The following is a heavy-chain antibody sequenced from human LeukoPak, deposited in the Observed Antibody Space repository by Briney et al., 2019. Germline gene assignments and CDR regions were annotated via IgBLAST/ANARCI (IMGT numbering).Heavy chain of an antibody. CDR2: ISSSGEA. Sequence: SETLSLSCAVSGGSITTTSFSWAWIRQPPGQDLEWIATISSSGEAYYHPSLMSRVTISIDTSKNQFSLDLTSVTAADTGLFYCAKFKPRTGFDYWGQGILVIVSS. V-gene: IGHV4-39*01. CDR3: AKFKPRTGFDY. D-gene: IGHD1-14*01. CDR1: GGSITTTSFS. J-gene: IGHJ4*02.